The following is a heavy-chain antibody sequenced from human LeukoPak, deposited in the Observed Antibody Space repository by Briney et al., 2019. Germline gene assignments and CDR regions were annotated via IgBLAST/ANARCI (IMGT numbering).Heavy chain of an antibody. J-gene: IGHJ4*02. CDR1: GFTLSSYE. D-gene: IGHD5-18*01. CDR2: ISSGGSPI. V-gene: IGHV3-48*03. Sequence: GGSLRLSCAASGFTLSSYEMNWVRQAPGKGLEWVSYISSGGSPIYYADSVKGRFTISRDNAKSTLYLQMNSLRAEDAAAYYCAREGGFVYSYGPDYWGQGTLVTVSS. CDR3: AREGGFVYSYGPDY.